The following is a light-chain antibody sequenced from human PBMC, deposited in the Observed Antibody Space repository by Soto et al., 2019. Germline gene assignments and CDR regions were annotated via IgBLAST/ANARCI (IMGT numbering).Light chain of an antibody. CDR3: LQDHNYPPL. J-gene: IGKJ4*01. CDR1: QGIRND. CDR2: AAS. Sequence: IQMTQSPSFLSASVGARVTLNCRASQGIRNDLGWFQQKTGKAPKLMIYAASNLQSGVPSRFSGSGSGTDLNLTISSLQPEDVATYYCLQDHNYPPLLGGGTKVDIK. V-gene: IGKV1-6*01.